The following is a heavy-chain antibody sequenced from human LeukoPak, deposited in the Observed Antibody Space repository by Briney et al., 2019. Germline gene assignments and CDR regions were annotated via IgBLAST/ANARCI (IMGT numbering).Heavy chain of an antibody. V-gene: IGHV3-48*04. CDR3: ARDRRSPHSAYDWGHLDS. J-gene: IGHJ4*02. D-gene: IGHD5-12*01. CDR1: GFTFNNFG. Sequence: GGSHRLSCAASGFTFNNFGLNWVRQAPGRGLEWVSYIGSSASITNYADSVKGRFTISRDNAKNSLYLHMNSLRVEDTAVYYCARDRRSPHSAYDWGHLDSWGQGTLVAVSS. CDR2: IGSSASIT.